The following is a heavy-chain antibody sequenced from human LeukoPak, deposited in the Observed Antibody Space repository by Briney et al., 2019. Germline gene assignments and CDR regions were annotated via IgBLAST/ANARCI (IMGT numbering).Heavy chain of an antibody. V-gene: IGHV1-18*01. CDR2: ISTYNGNT. D-gene: IGHD3-22*01. J-gene: IGHJ4*02. CDR3: ARDCDRSGYYCY. Sequence: ASVKVSCKASGYTFSDFGISWVRQAPGQGLEWMGWISTYNGNTNYAQKLQGRVAINTDTSTSTAYMELRCLRSDDTAVYYCARDCDRSGYYCYWGQGTLVTVSS. CDR1: GYTFSDFG.